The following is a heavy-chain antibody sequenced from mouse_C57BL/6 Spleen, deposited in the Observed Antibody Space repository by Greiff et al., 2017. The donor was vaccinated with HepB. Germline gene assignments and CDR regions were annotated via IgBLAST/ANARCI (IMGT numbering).Heavy chain of an antibody. CDR3: ARWGAVWGYGNYPYYAMDY. J-gene: IGHJ4*01. CDR2: IYPGDGDT. Sequence: QVQLQQSGPELVKPGASVKISCKASGYAFSSSWMNWVKQRPGKGLEWIGRIYPGDGDTNYNGKFKGKATLTADKSSSTAYMQLSSLTSEDSAVYFCARWGAVWGYGNYPYYAMDYWGQGTSVTVSS. D-gene: IGHD2-1*01. CDR1: GYAFSSSW. V-gene: IGHV1-82*01.